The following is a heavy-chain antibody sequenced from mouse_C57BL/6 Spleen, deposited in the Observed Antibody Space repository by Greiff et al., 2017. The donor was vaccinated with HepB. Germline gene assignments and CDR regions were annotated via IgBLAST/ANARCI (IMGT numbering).Heavy chain of an antibody. CDR3: ARSPWDCENYAMDY. CDR1: GYAFTNYL. Sequence: VQLQQSGAELVRPGTSVKVSCKASGYAFTNYLIEWVKQRPGQGLEWIGVINPGSGGTNYNEKFKGKATLTADKSSSTAYMQLSSLTSEDSAVYFCARSPWDCENYAMDYWGQGTSVTVSS. CDR2: INPGSGGT. J-gene: IGHJ4*01. V-gene: IGHV1-54*01. D-gene: IGHD4-1*01.